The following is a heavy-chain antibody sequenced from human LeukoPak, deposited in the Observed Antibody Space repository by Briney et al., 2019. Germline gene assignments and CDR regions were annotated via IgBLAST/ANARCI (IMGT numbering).Heavy chain of an antibody. CDR1: GFTFSSYA. CDR3: ATRDKMVYAIRSFDY. J-gene: IGHJ4*02. D-gene: IGHD2-8*01. Sequence: QPGGSLRLSCAASGFTFSSYAMSWVRQAPGKGLEWVSAISGSGGSTYYADSVKGRFTISRDNSKNTLYLQMNSLRAEDTAVYYCATRDKMVYAIRSFDYWGQGTLVTVSS. V-gene: IGHV3-23*01. CDR2: ISGSGGST.